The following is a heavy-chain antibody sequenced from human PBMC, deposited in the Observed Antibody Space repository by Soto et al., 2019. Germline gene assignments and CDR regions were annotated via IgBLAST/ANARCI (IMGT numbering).Heavy chain of an antibody. J-gene: IGHJ6*03. CDR1: GFTFSSYA. CDR2: ISGSGGST. CDR3: ATKPKHYYYYMDV. Sequence: GGSLRLSCAASGFTFSSYAMSWVRQAPGKGLEWVSAISGSGGSTYYADSVKGRFTISRDNSKNTLYPQMNSLRAEDTAVYYCATKPKHYYYYMDVWGKGTTVTVS. V-gene: IGHV3-23*01.